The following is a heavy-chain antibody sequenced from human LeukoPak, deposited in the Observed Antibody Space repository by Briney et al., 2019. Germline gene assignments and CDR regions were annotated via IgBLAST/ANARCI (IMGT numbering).Heavy chain of an antibody. J-gene: IGHJ2*01. V-gene: IGHV1-24*01. CDR3: ATSAYSSSPPIYWYFDL. CDR2: FDPEDGET. CDR1: GYTLTELS. Sequence: ASVKVSCKVSGYTLTELSMHWVQQAPGKGLEWMGGFDPEDGETIYAQKFQGRVTMTEDTSTDTAYMELSSLRSEDTAVYYCATSAYSSSPPIYWYFDLWGRGTLVTVSS. D-gene: IGHD6-6*01.